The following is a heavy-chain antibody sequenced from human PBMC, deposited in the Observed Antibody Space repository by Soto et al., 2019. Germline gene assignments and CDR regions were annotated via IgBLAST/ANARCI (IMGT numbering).Heavy chain of an antibody. D-gene: IGHD6-19*01. CDR3: ARGRGGIAVAAYGY. CDR1: EGYCSDYD. Sequence: SVTLCLRYAVLEGYCSDYDGRWIRQHPGKGLEWIGEINHSGSTNYNPSLKSRVTISVDTSKNQFSLKLSSVTAADTAVYYCARGRGGIAVAAYGYWGQGTLVTVSS. J-gene: IGHJ4*02. CDR2: INHSGST. V-gene: IGHV4-34*01.